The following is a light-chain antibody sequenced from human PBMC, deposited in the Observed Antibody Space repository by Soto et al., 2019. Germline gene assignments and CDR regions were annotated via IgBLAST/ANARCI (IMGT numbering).Light chain of an antibody. J-gene: IGLJ3*02. CDR2: G. CDR3: QSYDSSLSRRWV. V-gene: IGLV1-40*01. CDR1: SSNIGAGYP. Sequence: QSVLTQPPSVSGAPGQRVAISCTGSSSNIGAGYPVHWYQQLPGTAPKLLVAGNRPSGVPDRFSVSKSGASASLAITGLQAEDEADYYCQSYDSSLSRRWVFGGGTKVTVL.